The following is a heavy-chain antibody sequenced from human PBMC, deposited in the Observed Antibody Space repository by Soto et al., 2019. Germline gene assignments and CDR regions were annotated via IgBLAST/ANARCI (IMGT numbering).Heavy chain of an antibody. CDR3: ARHDGLTGVGDWNYGMDV. Sequence: PGESLKISCKGSGYSFTSYWISWVRQMPGKGLEWMGRIDPSDSYTDYSPSFQGHVTISADKSISTAYLQWSSLKASDTAMYYCARHDGLTGVGDWNYGMDVWGQGTTVTVSS. D-gene: IGHD7-27*01. CDR2: IDPSDSYT. V-gene: IGHV5-10-1*01. CDR1: GYSFTSYW. J-gene: IGHJ6*02.